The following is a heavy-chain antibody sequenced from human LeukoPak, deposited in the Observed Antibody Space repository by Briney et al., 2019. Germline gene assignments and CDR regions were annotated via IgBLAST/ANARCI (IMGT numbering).Heavy chain of an antibody. CDR1: GGSISSYY. CDR3: ARAYYSDSNAPYYFDY. D-gene: IGHD3-22*01. J-gene: IGHJ4*02. V-gene: IGHV4-59*08. CDR2: IYYSGST. Sequence: SETLSLTCTVSGGSISSYYWSWIRQPPGKGLEWIGYIYYSGSTNYNPSLKSRVTIPVDTSKNHFSLKLNSVTAADTAVYYCARAYYSDSNAPYYFDYWGQGTLVTVSS.